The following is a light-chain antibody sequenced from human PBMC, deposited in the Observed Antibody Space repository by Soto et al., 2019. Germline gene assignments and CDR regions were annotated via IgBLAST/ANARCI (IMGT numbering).Light chain of an antibody. CDR1: QGISSY. CDR3: QQLNSYPLT. CDR2: AAS. Sequence: IRLTQSPSSLSASVGDRVTITCWASQGISSYLAWYQQKTGKAPKLLIYAASTLQSGVPSRLRGSGYGTDLTITISSMQTEDFETYYCQQLNSYPLTFGGGTKVDIK. V-gene: IGKV1-9*01. J-gene: IGKJ4*01.